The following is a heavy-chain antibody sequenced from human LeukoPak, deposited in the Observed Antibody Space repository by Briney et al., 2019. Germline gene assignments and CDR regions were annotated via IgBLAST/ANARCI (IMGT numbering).Heavy chain of an antibody. D-gene: IGHD2-15*01. Sequence: ASVKVSCKASGYTFTSYGISWVRQAPGQGLEWMGWISVYNGNTNYAQKLQGRVTMTTDTSTSTAYMELRSLRSDDTAVYYCARDHHCSGGSCPLYYYYGMDVWGQGTTVTVSS. J-gene: IGHJ6*02. V-gene: IGHV1-18*01. CDR3: ARDHHCSGGSCPLYYYYGMDV. CDR1: GYTFTSYG. CDR2: ISVYNGNT.